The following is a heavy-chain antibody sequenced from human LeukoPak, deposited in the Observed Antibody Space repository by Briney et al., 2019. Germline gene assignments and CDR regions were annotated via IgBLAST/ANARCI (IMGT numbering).Heavy chain of an antibody. Sequence: PGGSLRLSCAASGFTFSSYSMNWVRQAPGKGLEWVSPISSSSSYIYYADSVKGRFTVSRDNAKNSLYLQMNSLRAEDTAVYYCARGARTCDYWGQGTLVTVSS. J-gene: IGHJ4*02. D-gene: IGHD1-14*01. CDR3: ARGARTCDY. CDR2: ISSSSSYI. V-gene: IGHV3-21*01. CDR1: GFTFSSYS.